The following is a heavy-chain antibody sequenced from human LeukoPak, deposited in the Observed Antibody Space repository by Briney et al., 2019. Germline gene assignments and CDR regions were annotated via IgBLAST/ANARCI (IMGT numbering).Heavy chain of an antibody. V-gene: IGHV3-23*01. CDR1: GFTFSSYA. D-gene: IGHD5-18*01. Sequence: PGGSLRLSCAASGFTFSSYAMNWVRQAPGKGLEWVSAISGSGGSTYYADSVKGRFTISRDNSKNTLYLQMNSLRAEDTAVYYCAKDIAVDTAMGPLSVDYWGQGTLVTVSS. J-gene: IGHJ4*02. CDR3: AKDIAVDTAMGPLSVDY. CDR2: ISGSGGST.